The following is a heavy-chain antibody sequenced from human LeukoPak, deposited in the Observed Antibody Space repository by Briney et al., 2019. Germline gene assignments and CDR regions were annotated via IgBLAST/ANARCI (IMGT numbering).Heavy chain of an antibody. D-gene: IGHD3-10*01. Sequence: SETLSLTCAVYGGSFSGYYWSWIRQPPGKGLEWIGEINHSGSTNYNPSLKSRVTISVDTSKNQFSLKLSSVTAADTAVYYCARLFYYYYMDVWGKGTTVTISS. V-gene: IGHV4-34*01. J-gene: IGHJ6*03. CDR1: GGSFSGYY. CDR2: INHSGST. CDR3: ARLFYYYYMDV.